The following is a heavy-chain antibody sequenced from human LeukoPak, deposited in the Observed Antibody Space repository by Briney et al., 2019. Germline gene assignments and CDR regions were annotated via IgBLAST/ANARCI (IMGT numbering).Heavy chain of an antibody. J-gene: IGHJ6*02. CDR2: ITGNGGST. V-gene: IGHV3-23*01. CDR1: GFTLSNYA. D-gene: IGHD3-10*01. CDR3: AKRSRRLTVVRGVPREDV. Sequence: NPGGSLRLSCAASGFTLSNYAMNWVRHAPGKGLEWVSAITGNGGSTYYADSVKGRFTISRDNSKNTLYLQMNSLRAEDTAVYYCAKRSRRLTVVRGVPREDVWGQGTSVTVSS.